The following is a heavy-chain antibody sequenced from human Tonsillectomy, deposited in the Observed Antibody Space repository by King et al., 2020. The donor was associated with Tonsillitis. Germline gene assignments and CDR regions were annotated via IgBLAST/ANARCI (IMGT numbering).Heavy chain of an antibody. Sequence: QLVQSGAEVKKPGSSVKVSCKASGGTFSSYAISWVRQAPGQGLEWMGRIIPILGIANYAQKFQGGSTISADKSTSTPYMELSSLRSEDTAVYYCARDLLRTYYYDSSGYQDAFDIWGQGTMVTVSS. CDR1: GGTFSSYA. J-gene: IGHJ3*02. V-gene: IGHV1-69*04. CDR3: ARDLLRTYYYDSSGYQDAFDI. D-gene: IGHD3-22*01. CDR2: IIPILGIA.